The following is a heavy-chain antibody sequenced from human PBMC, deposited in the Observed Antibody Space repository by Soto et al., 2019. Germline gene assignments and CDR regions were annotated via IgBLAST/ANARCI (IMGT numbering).Heavy chain of an antibody. CDR1: GFTFSSYA. J-gene: IGHJ6*02. V-gene: IGHV3-23*01. CDR2: ISGSGGST. Sequence: PGGSLRLSCAASGFTFSSYAMSWVRQAPGKGLEWVSAISGSGGSTYYADSVKGRFTISRDNSKNTLYLQMNSLRAEDTAVYYCAKEIYMITFGGVIVPYGMDVWGQGTTVTVSS. CDR3: AKEIYMITFGGVIVPYGMDV. D-gene: IGHD3-16*02.